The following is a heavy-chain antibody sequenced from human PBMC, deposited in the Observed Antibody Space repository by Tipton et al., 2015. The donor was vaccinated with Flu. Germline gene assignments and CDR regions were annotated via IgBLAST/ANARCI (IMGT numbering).Heavy chain of an antibody. CDR3: ARRDYSNYVSDPKSWFDL. CDR2: VSRSGST. J-gene: IGHJ5*02. V-gene: IGHV4-38-2*02. D-gene: IGHD4-11*01. CDR1: GDSVASRFY. Sequence: TLSLTCTVSGDSVASRFYWGWIRQSPGRGLEWIGTVSRSGSTIYNPSLKSRVTISIDRSKNQFSLNMRSVTAADMAVYYCARRDYSNYVSDPKSWFDLWGQGTLVAVSS.